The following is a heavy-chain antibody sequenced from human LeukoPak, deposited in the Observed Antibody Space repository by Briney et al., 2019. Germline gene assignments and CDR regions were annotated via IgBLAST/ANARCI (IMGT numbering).Heavy chain of an antibody. CDR1: GGSFSSGGFS. J-gene: IGHJ6*02. Sequence: SETLSPTCAVSGGSFSSGGFSWSWIRQPPGKGLEWIGYMFHNGSTHYSPSLQRRVTISVDRFKNQFSLRLRSVTAADTAVYYCGRETLGYCSGTTCSLGMDVWGQGTTVTVSS. CDR2: MFHNGST. V-gene: IGHV4-30-2*01. CDR3: GRETLGYCSGTTCSLGMDV. D-gene: IGHD2-2*01.